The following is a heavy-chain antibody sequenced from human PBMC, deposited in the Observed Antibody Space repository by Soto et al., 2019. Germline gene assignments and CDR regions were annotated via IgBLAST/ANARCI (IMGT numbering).Heavy chain of an antibody. CDR2: IYSGGST. D-gene: IGHD1-20*01. V-gene: IGHV3-53*01. CDR1: GFTVSSNY. J-gene: IGHJ4*02. Sequence: EVQLVESGGDLIQPGGSLRLSCAAAGFTVSSNYMTWVRQAPGKGLEWVSVIYSGGSTYYADSVKGRFTISRDNAKNTLYLQMNRLRAEDTAVYYCARGFNWLDYWGQGTLVTVSS. CDR3: ARGFNWLDY.